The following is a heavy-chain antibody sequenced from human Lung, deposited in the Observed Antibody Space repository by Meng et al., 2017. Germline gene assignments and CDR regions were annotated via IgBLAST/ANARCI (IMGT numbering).Heavy chain of an antibody. V-gene: IGHV3-74*01. D-gene: IGHD6-13*01. CDR3: ARDGTYSN. J-gene: IGHJ4*02. CDR2: IKTDGSTT. Sequence: GESLKISCAASGFTFSSYWMHWVRRIPGKGLVWVSRIKTDGSTTHYADSVKGRFTISRDNAKNTVYLQMNSLRADDTAIYYCARDGTYSNWGQGTLVTVSS. CDR1: GFTFSSYW.